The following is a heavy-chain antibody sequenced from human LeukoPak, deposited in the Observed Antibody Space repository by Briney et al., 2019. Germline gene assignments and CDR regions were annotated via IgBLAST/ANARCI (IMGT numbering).Heavy chain of an antibody. CDR2: INPSAGKT. CDR1: GYNFINYY. CDR3: AGTTSMHMDV. J-gene: IGHJ6*02. V-gene: IGHV1-46*01. Sequence: ASVKVSCQTSGYNFINYYIHWVRQAPGHGLEWMGVINPSAGKTTYAQKFQDRLTLARDMSTQTVYMELNSLRSEDTAVYYCAGTTSMHMDVWGQGTTVTVSS. D-gene: IGHD1-1*01.